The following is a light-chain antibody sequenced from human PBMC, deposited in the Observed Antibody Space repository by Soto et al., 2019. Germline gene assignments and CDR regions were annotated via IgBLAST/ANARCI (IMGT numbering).Light chain of an antibody. CDR2: GNT. CDR3: QSYDSTLSARYV. Sequence: QSALTQPPSVSGAPGQRVTISCTGSSSNIGAGYDVHWYQQRPGTAPKLLLFGNTNRPSGVPDRFSGSKSGTSASLAITGLQAEDEGDYYCQSYDSTLSARYVFGTGTKVTVL. CDR1: SSNIGAGYD. J-gene: IGLJ1*01. V-gene: IGLV1-40*01.